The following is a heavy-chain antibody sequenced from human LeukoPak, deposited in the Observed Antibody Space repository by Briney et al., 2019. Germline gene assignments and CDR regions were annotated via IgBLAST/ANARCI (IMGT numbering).Heavy chain of an antibody. J-gene: IGHJ6*03. D-gene: IGHD3-10*01. V-gene: IGHV1-8*03. CDR1: GYTFTNYD. CDR3: ARGNSMVRGKRYYSYYYMDV. CDR2: MNPFSANT. Sequence: GASVKVSCKASGYTFTNYDIHWVRQATGQGLEWMGWMNPFSANTGYAQKFQGRVTITADESTSTAYMELSSLRSEDTAVYYCARGNSMVRGKRYYSYYYMDVWGKGTTVTISS.